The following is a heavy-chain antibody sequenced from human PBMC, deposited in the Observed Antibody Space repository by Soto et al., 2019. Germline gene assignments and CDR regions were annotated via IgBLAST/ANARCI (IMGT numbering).Heavy chain of an antibody. Sequence: NPSETLSLTCAVYGGSFSGYYWSWIRQPPGKGLEWIGEINHSGSTNYNPSLKSRVTISVDTSKNQFSLKLSSVTAADTAVYYCARTRRSSYDILTLYYYYYGMDVWGQGTTVTVSS. CDR1: GGSFSGYY. J-gene: IGHJ6*02. V-gene: IGHV4-34*01. CDR2: INHSGST. D-gene: IGHD3-9*01. CDR3: ARTRRSSYDILTLYYYYYGMDV.